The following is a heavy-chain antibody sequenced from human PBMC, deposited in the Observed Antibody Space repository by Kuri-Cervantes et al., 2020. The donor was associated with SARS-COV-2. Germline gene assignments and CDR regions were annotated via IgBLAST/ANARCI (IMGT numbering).Heavy chain of an antibody. Sequence: SGPTLVKPTQTLMLTCTFSGFSLSTSGVGVGWIRQPPGKALEWLALIYWDDDKRYSPSLESRLTITKDTSKNQVVLTMTNMDPVDTATYYCAHRGYYDSSGSLDYWGQGTLVTVSS. CDR1: GFSLSTSGVG. J-gene: IGHJ4*02. D-gene: IGHD3-22*01. V-gene: IGHV2-5*02. CDR2: IYWDDDK. CDR3: AHRGYYDSSGSLDY.